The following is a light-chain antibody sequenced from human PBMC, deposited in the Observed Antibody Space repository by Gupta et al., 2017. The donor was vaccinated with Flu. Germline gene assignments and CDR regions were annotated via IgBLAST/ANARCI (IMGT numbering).Light chain of an antibody. CDR3: QQYHSYPIT. J-gene: IGKJ2*01. CDR1: PSINTW. Sequence: DIQMTQTPSILSASVGDKVTNTCRASPSINTWLAWYQQKAGKAPTVLIYKASTLKSGVPSRFSGSGSGTEFTLTISGLQPDDFATYYCQQYHSYPITFGQWTKVEI. CDR2: KAS. V-gene: IGKV1-5*03.